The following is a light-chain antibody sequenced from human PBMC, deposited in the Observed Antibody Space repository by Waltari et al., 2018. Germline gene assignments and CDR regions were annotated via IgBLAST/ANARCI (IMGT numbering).Light chain of an antibody. Sequence: IVLTQSPGTLSLSPGESATLSCRASQSVGTFLVWYQQKPAQAPRLLIQGASTRATGTPDRFSGSGSGTDFSLTISRLEPEDFAMYYCQHYVRLPVTFGQGTKVEI. CDR1: QSVGTF. CDR3: QHYVRLPVT. CDR2: GAS. J-gene: IGKJ1*01. V-gene: IGKV3-20*01.